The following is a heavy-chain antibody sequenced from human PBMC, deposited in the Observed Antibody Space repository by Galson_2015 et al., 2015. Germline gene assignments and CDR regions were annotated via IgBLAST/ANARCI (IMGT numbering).Heavy chain of an antibody. V-gene: IGHV4-4*02. CDR3: ARAGIVAAYYYMDV. CDR2: IYHSGST. D-gene: IGHD1-26*01. J-gene: IGHJ6*03. Sequence: SETLSLTCAVSGGSISSSNWWSWVRQPPGKGLEWIGEIYHSGSTNYNPSLKSRVTISVDKSKNQFSLKLSSVTAADTAVYYCARAGIVAAYYYMDVWGKGTTVTVSS. CDR1: GGSISSSNW.